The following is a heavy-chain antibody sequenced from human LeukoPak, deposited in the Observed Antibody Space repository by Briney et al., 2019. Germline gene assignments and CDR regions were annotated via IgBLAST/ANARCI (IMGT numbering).Heavy chain of an antibody. D-gene: IGHD2-8*01. CDR1: GFTFSSYS. CDR3: ARGWSQYAMYFDY. CDR2: ISSSSSTI. V-gene: IGHV3-48*01. Sequence: GGSLRLSCAASGFTFSSYSMNWVRQAPGKGLEWVSYISSSSSTIYYADSVKGQFTISRDNAKNSLYLQMNSLRAEDTAVYYCARGWSQYAMYFDYWGQGTLVTVSS. J-gene: IGHJ4*02.